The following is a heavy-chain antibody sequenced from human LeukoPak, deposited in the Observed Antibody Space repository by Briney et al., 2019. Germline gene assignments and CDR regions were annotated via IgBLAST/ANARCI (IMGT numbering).Heavy chain of an antibody. CDR1: GFTFSDYY. D-gene: IGHD3-10*01. CDR3: ARVAFASGVIYYFDS. Sequence: GGSLRLSCAASGFTFSDYYMSWIRQAPGRGVEWVSYISSRSGSTIYYADSVKGRFTISRDNARNSLYLQMNSLRAEDTAVYYCARVAFASGVIYYFDSWGQGTLVTVSS. V-gene: IGHV3-11*01. J-gene: IGHJ4*02. CDR2: ISSRSGSTI.